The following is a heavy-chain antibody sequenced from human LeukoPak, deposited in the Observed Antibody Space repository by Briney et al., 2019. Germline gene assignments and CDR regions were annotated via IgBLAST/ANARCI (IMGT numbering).Heavy chain of an antibody. CDR3: ARDYDILTGDDAFDI. J-gene: IGHJ3*02. D-gene: IGHD3-9*01. Sequence: ASVKVSCKASGYTFTSYDINWVRQATGQGLEWMGWMNPNSGNTGYAQKFQGRVTITRNTSISTAYMELSSLRSEDTAVYYCARDYDILTGDDAFDIWGQGTMVTVSS. V-gene: IGHV1-8*03. CDR1: GYTFTSYD. CDR2: MNPNSGNT.